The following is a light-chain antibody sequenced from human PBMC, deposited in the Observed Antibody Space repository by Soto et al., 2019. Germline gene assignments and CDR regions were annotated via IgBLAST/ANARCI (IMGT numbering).Light chain of an antibody. CDR2: EVS. V-gene: IGLV2-14*01. CDR1: SSDVGAYNY. J-gene: IGLJ3*02. CDR3: SSFAGSRVLV. Sequence: QSALTQPASVSGSPGQSITISCTGTSSDVGAYNYVSWYQQHPGKPPKLIIYEVSDRPSGVSNRFSGSKSGNTASLTISGLQAEDEAVYYCSSFAGSRVLVLGGGTKRTVL.